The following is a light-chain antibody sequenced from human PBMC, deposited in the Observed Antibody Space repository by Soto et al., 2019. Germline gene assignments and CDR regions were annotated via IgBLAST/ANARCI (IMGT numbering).Light chain of an antibody. J-gene: IGLJ7*01. CDR3: LSYDRSLSAWV. CDR2: GSS. CDR1: SSNIGAGYD. Sequence: QSVLTQPPSVSGAPGQRVTLSCTGTSSNIGAGYDVNWFQQLPGTAPKLLIYGSSNRPSGVPDRFSGSKSGTSASLAITGLQAEDEADYHCLSYDRSLSAWVFGGGTQLTVI. V-gene: IGLV1-40*01.